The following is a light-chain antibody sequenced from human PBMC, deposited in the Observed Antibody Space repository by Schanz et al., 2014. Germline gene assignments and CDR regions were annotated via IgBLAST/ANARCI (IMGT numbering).Light chain of an antibody. Sequence: EIVLTQSPATLSLSPGERATLSCRASQSVSSYLAWYQQKPGQAPRLLIYGASSRATGIPDRFSGSGSGTDFTLTISRLEPEDFAVYYCQQYGSSTTFGQGTKVEI. J-gene: IGKJ1*01. V-gene: IGKV3-20*01. CDR2: GAS. CDR3: QQYGSSTT. CDR1: QSVSSY.